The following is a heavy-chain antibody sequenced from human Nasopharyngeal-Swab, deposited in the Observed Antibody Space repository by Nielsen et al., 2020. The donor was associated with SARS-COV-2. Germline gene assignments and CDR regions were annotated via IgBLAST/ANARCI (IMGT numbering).Heavy chain of an antibody. D-gene: IGHD6-19*01. CDR3: ARLRYDTAVAGDNWFDP. V-gene: IGHV5-51*01. CDR1: GYSFTSNW. J-gene: IGHJ5*02. Sequence: GESLKISCKGSGYSFTSNWIGWVSQRPGKGLEWMGIIYPGDSDTRYSPSFQGQVTISADKSISTAYLQWSSLKASDTAMYYCARLRYDTAVAGDNWFDPWGQGTLVTVSS. CDR2: IYPGDSDT.